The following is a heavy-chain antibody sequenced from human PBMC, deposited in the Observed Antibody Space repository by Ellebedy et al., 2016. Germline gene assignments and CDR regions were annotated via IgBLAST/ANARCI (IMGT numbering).Heavy chain of an antibody. CDR1: GFTFSSYW. Sequence: GESLKISCAASGFTFSSYWMHWVRQAPGKGLVWVSRINSDGSSTSYADSVKGRFTISRDNAKNTLYLQMNSLRAEDTAVYYCAREVGCDGDCYPGDWFDPWGQGTLVTVSS. V-gene: IGHV3-74*01. J-gene: IGHJ5*02. CDR2: INSDGSST. CDR3: AREVGCDGDCYPGDWFDP. D-gene: IGHD2-21*02.